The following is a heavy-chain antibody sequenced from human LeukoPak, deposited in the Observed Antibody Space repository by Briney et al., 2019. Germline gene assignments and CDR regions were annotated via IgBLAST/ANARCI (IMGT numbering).Heavy chain of an antibody. J-gene: IGHJ3*02. CDR2: IYYNGST. CDR3: ARGWIHDAFDI. V-gene: IGHV4-59*01. CDR1: GGSISSYY. Sequence: SETLSLTCTVSGGSISSYYWSWIRQPPGKGLEWIGYIYYNGSTNYNPSLKSRVTISVDTSKNQFSLKLNSVTAADTAVYYCARGWIHDAFDIWGQGTMVTVSS. D-gene: IGHD5-12*01.